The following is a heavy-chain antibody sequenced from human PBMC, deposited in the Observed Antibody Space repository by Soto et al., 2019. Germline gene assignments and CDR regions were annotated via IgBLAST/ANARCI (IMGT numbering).Heavy chain of an antibody. J-gene: IGHJ6*02. V-gene: IGHV3-53*01. CDR2: IYTGGNT. Sequence: GGSLRLSCAASGFTVTSYYMSWVRQAPGKGLEWVSLIYTGGNTNYADSVRGRFTISRDNSKNTLYLQMNSLRAEDTAVYYCARDYYYGSGNYYRADYYHYGMDVWGQGTTVTVSS. CDR3: ARDYYYGSGNYYRADYYHYGMDV. CDR1: GFTVTSYY. D-gene: IGHD3-10*01.